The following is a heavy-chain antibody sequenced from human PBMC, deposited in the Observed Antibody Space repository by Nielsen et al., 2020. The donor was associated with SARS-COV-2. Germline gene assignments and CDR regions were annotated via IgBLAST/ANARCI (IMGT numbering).Heavy chain of an antibody. V-gene: IGHV3-7*03. J-gene: IGHJ4*02. Sequence: GGSLRLSCAASGFTFSSYWMSWVRQAPGKGLEWVANIKQDGSEKYYVDSVKGRFTISRDNAKNSLYLQMNSLRAEDTTVYYCARDPRIQLWDYYFDYWGQGTLVTVSS. D-gene: IGHD5-18*01. CDR2: IKQDGSEK. CDR3: ARDPRIQLWDYYFDY. CDR1: GFTFSSYW.